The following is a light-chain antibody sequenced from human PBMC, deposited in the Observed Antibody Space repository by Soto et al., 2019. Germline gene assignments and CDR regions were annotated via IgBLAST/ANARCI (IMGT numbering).Light chain of an antibody. V-gene: IGKV3-15*01. CDR1: QSISDT. Sequence: EIVMTQSPATLSVSPGGRATLSCRASQSISDTLAWYQQKPGQAPRLLIHGASTRAPGFAARFSGSGSGTDFTLTISSVPSEDFAVYYCQQYNNWTWTFGQGTKVEIK. J-gene: IGKJ1*01. CDR2: GAS. CDR3: QQYNNWTWT.